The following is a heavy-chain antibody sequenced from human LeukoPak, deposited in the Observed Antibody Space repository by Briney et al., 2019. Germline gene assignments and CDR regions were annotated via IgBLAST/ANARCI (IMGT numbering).Heavy chain of an antibody. V-gene: IGHV3-13*04. Sequence: GGSLRLSCAASGFTFSSYDMHWVRQAPGKGLEWVSAIGTAGDTYYQGSVKGRFTISRENAKNSLYLQMNSLRAGDTAVYYCARGSIAVAGTAIDYWGQGTLVTVSS. D-gene: IGHD6-19*01. CDR1: GFTFSSYD. CDR3: ARGSIAVAGTAIDY. CDR2: IGTAGDT. J-gene: IGHJ4*02.